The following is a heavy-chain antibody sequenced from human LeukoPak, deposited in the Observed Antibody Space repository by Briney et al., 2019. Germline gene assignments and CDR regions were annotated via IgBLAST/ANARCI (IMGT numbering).Heavy chain of an antibody. V-gene: IGHV3-33*01. CDR2: IAYDGSRA. J-gene: IGHJ4*02. Sequence: GGSLRLSCAGSGFTFGGYGMHWFRQTPGKGLEWVAVIAYDGSRASYADSVKGRFTISRDNSKNTMSVQMDDLRAEDTAVYYCTRYNNDHFDYWGQGTLVTASS. D-gene: IGHD1-14*01. CDR1: GFTFGGYG. CDR3: TRYNNDHFDY.